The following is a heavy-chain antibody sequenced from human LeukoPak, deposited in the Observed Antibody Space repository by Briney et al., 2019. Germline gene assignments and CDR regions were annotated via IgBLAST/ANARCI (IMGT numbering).Heavy chain of an antibody. CDR3: ASRGRSMTTVTYDDY. J-gene: IGHJ4*02. D-gene: IGHD4-17*01. Sequence: SVKVSCKASGGTFSSYAVSWVRQAPGQGLEWMGRIIPIFGTANYAQKFQGRVTITTDESTSTAYMELSSLRSEDTAVYYCASRGRSMTTVTYDDYWGQGTLVTVSS. CDR2: IIPIFGTA. V-gene: IGHV1-69*05. CDR1: GGTFSSYA.